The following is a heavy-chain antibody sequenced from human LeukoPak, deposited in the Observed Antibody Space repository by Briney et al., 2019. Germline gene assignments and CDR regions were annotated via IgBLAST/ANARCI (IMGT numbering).Heavy chain of an antibody. CDR1: GGSITSRSYY. D-gene: IGHD2-15*01. CDR3: ARGQTGSGRILDY. J-gene: IGHJ4*02. Sequence: PSETLSLTCTVSGGSITSRSYYWGWIRQPPGEGLEWLGSIYFSGITYYNPSLRSRVTISVDTSKNQFSLKLRSVTAADTAVYYCARGQTGSGRILDYWGQGTLVTVSS. V-gene: IGHV4-39*01. CDR2: IYFSGIT.